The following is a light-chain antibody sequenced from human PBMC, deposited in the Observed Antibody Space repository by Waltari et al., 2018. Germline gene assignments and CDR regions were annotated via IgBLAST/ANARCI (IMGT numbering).Light chain of an antibody. CDR3: CSYAGTWV. CDR2: DVS. V-gene: IGLV2-11*01. J-gene: IGLJ3*02. Sequence: QSALTQPRSVSGSPGESVTISCTGTGSEVGDYNYVSWSQQHPGQAPNVLIYDVSKRPSGVPVRFYGSKSGNSASLTIFGLQAEDEADYYCCSYAGTWVFGGGTKLTVL. CDR1: GSEVGDYNY.